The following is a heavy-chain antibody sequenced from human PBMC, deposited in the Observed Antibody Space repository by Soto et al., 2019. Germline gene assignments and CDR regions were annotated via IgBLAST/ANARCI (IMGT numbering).Heavy chain of an antibody. D-gene: IGHD2-8*01. CDR1: GFTFSGYA. V-gene: IGHV3-23*01. CDR3: AKEWHCTRTPGLDC. CDR2: IGHSGADT. J-gene: IGHJ4*02. Sequence: EVQMLESGGDLVQPGGSLRLSCAASGFTFSGYAMRWVRQATGKGLEWVSSIGHSGADTSYATSVKGRFTISRDNSRNTLLLKMNSLRVEDTALYYCAKEWHCTRTPGLDCWGQGTLVTVSS.